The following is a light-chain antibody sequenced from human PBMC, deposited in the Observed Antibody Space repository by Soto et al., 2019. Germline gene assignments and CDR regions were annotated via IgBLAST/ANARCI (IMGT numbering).Light chain of an antibody. CDR3: GAWHTSLSGII. J-gene: IGLJ2*01. Sequence: QSVLTQPPSVSAAPGQKVTISCSGSSSNIGNNYVSWYQQLPGTAPKLLIYDNNKRPSGIPDRFSGSKSGTSATLGISGLQTGEEADYYCGAWHTSLSGIIFRGGTMLTLL. CDR2: DNN. V-gene: IGLV1-51*01. CDR1: SSNIGNNY.